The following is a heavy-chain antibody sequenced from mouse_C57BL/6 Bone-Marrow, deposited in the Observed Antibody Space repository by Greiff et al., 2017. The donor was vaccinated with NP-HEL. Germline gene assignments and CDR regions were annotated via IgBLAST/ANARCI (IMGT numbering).Heavy chain of an antibody. Sequence: VQLQESDAELVKPGASVKISCKVSGYTFTDHTIHWMKQRPEQGLEWIGYIYPRDGSTKYNEKFKGQATLTADKSSSTAYMQLNSLTSEDAAVYFGARYGSFPRYAMDYWGQGTSVTVAS. CDR2: IYPRDGST. J-gene: IGHJ4*01. CDR1: GYTFTDHT. CDR3: ARYGSFPRYAMDY. D-gene: IGHD1-1*01. V-gene: IGHV1-78*01.